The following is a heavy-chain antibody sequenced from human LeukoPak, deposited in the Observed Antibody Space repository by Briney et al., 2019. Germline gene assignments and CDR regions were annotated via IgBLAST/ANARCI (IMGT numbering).Heavy chain of an antibody. J-gene: IGHJ4*02. Sequence: GGSLRLSCVASGFTFSSCAMSWVRQAPGKGLEWVSGISASGVSTYYADAVKGRVTISRDNSENTLYLQMNSLRAEDTAVYYCAKDPTDFDSSGQTYFDYWGQGTLVTVSS. CDR1: GFTFSSCA. D-gene: IGHD3-22*01. V-gene: IGHV3-23*01. CDR2: ISASGVST. CDR3: AKDPTDFDSSGQTYFDY.